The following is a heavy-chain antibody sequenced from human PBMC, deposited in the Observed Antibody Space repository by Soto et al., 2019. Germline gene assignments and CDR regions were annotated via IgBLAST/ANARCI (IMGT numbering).Heavy chain of an antibody. CDR1: GYTLNTYY. V-gene: IGHV1-46*02. CDR2: INPRCGST. J-gene: IGHJ6*02. CDR3: ARGGGFSPYYYNLDV. D-gene: IGHD2-15*01. Sequence: ASVNVSCKSSGYTLNTYYIHWVRQAPGQGPEWMGIINPRCGSTTYAQNFQDRVTMTRDTSSSTVYMELSSLRSEDTAVYYCARGGGFSPYYYNLDVWGQGTTVTVSS.